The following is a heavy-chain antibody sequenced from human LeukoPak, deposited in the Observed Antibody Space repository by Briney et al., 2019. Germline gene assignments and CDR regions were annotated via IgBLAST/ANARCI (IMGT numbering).Heavy chain of an antibody. Sequence: PSETLSLTCTVSGGSISSYYWSWIRQPPGKGLEWIGYIYYSGSTNYNPSLKSRVTISVDTSKNQFSLKVSSVTAADTAVYYCARGGTVTLYYYYGMDVWGQGTTVTVSS. D-gene: IGHD4-11*01. CDR2: IYYSGST. V-gene: IGHV4-59*01. CDR1: GGSISSYY. J-gene: IGHJ6*02. CDR3: ARGGTVTLYYYYGMDV.